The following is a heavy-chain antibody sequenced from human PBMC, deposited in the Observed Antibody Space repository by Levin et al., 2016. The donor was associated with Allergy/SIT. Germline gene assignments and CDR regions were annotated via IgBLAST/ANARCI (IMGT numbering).Heavy chain of an antibody. CDR3: ARDPLVVVPAATAQYFDY. CDR1: GFTFSSYS. V-gene: IGHV3-48*02. CDR2: ISSSSSTI. D-gene: IGHD2-2*01. Sequence: GESLKISCAASGFTFSSYSMNWVRQAPGKGLEWVSYISSSSSTIYYADSVKGRFTISRDNAKNSLYLQMNSLRDEDTAVYYCARDPLVVVPAATAQYFDYWGQGTLVTVSS. J-gene: IGHJ4*02.